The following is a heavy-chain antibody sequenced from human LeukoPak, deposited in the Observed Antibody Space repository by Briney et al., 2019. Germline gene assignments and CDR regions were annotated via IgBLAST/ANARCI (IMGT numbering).Heavy chain of an antibody. CDR3: AKGDYYGSGSYYNYFDY. Sequence: GGSLRLSCAASGFTFSSYGMHWVRQAPGKGLEWVAFIRYDGSNKYYADSVKGRFTISRDNSKNTLYLQMNSLRAEDTAVHYCAKGDYYGSGSYYNYFDYWGQGTLVTVSS. V-gene: IGHV3-30*02. CDR2: IRYDGSNK. CDR1: GFTFSSYG. J-gene: IGHJ4*02. D-gene: IGHD3-10*01.